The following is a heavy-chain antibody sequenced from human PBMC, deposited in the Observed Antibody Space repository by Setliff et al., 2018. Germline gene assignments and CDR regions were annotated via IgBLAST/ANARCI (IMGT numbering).Heavy chain of an antibody. Sequence: PGGSLRLSCAASGFTFSDYYMSWIRQAPGKGLEWVAYISHSDNSIYYADSVKGRFTISRDDAKNSLYLQMNSLRAEDTAVYYCARDPIAAAGLYYYYYYMDVWAKGTTVTVSS. CDR1: GFTFSDYY. J-gene: IGHJ6*03. CDR2: ISHSDNSI. D-gene: IGHD6-13*01. CDR3: ARDPIAAAGLYYYYYYMDV. V-gene: IGHV3-11*04.